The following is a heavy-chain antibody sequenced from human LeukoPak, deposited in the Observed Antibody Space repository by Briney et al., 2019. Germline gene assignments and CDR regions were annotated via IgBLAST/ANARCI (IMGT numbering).Heavy chain of an antibody. CDR3: ARVDPDSSSTLEVFDY. CDR1: GGSISSYY. D-gene: IGHD6-6*01. J-gene: IGHJ4*02. Sequence: SETLSLTCTVSGGSISSYYWSWIRQPPGKAREWIGYIYYSGSTNYNPSLKSRVTISVDTSKNQFSLKLSSVTAADTAVYYCARVDPDSSSTLEVFDYWGQGTLVTVSS. CDR2: IYYSGST. V-gene: IGHV4-59*01.